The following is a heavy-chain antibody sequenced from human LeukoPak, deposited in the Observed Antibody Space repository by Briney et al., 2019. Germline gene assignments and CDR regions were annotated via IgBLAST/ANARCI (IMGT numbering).Heavy chain of an antibody. J-gene: IGHJ4*02. Sequence: SQTLSLTCTVSGGSISSGSYYWSWIRQPPGKGLEWIGYIYYSGSTNYNPSLKSRVTISVDTSKNQFSLKLSSVTAADTAVYYCARAPRRVGATHFDYWGQGTLVTVSS. V-gene: IGHV4-61*01. D-gene: IGHD1-26*01. CDR2: IYYSGST. CDR1: GGSISSGSYY. CDR3: ARAPRRVGATHFDY.